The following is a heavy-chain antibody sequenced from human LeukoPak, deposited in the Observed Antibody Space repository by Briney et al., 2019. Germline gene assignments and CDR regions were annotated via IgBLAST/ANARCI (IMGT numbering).Heavy chain of an antibody. D-gene: IGHD2-21*02. V-gene: IGHV3-48*01. J-gene: IGHJ4*02. CDR3: ARGVTYFDY. CDR1: GFTFSSYS. CDR2: ISSSSSTI. Sequence: PGGSLRLSCAASGFTFSSYSMNWVRQAPGKRLEWVSYISSSSSTIYYADSVKGRFTISRDDAKNSLYLQMNSLRAEDTAVYYCARGVTYFDYWGQGTLVTVSS.